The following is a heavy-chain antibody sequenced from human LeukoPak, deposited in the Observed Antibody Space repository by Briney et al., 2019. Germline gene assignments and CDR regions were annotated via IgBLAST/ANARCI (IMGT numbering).Heavy chain of an antibody. J-gene: IGHJ4*02. CDR3: ARDHGRSFDY. D-gene: IGHD5-24*01. V-gene: IGHV4-59*01. CDR1: GGSISSYY. Sequence: SETLSLTCTVSGGSISSYYWSWIRQPPGKGLEWIGYIYYNGSTNYNPSLKSRVTISVDTSKNQFSLKLSSVTAADTAVYYCARDHGRSFDYWGQGTLVTVSS. CDR2: IYYNGST.